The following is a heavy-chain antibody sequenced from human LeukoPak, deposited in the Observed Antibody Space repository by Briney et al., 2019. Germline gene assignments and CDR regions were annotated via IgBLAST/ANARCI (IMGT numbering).Heavy chain of an antibody. J-gene: IGHJ4*02. CDR1: GFTFSDYW. CDR3: AGEGNSVYYFDY. V-gene: IGHV3-74*03. Sequence: GESLRLSCAASGFTFSDYWMHWVRQAPGKGLVWVSRINSDGSIPTYADSVKGRFTISRDNAKKTLYLQMNSLRAEDTAVYYCAGEGNSVYYFDYWGQGTRVTVSS. CDR2: INSDGSIP.